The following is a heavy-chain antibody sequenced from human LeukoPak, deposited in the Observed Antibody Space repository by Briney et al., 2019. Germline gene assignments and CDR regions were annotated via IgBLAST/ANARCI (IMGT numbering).Heavy chain of an antibody. CDR1: QFGFSTYW. CDR3: AREASLNYMDV. J-gene: IGHJ6*03. Sequence: GGSLSLSCAASQFGFSTYWMRGVGQAPGKGLEWVANIKQDEGEKYYVDSVRGRFTISRDNAKNSLYLQMNSLRAEDTAVYYCAREASLNYMDVWGKGTTVTVSS. V-gene: IGHV3-7*01. CDR2: IKQDEGEK.